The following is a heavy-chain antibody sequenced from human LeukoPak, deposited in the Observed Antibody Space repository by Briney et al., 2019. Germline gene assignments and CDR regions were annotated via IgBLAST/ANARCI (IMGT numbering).Heavy chain of an antibody. CDR3: ARDYDYYDSSGYYEDGY. D-gene: IGHD3-22*01. Sequence: GGSLRLSCAASGFTFSSYSMNWVRQAPGKGLEWVSYISSSSSTIYYADSVKGRFTISRDNAKNSLYLQMNSLRAEDTAVYYCARDYDYYDSSGYYEDGYWGQGTLVTVSS. J-gene: IGHJ4*02. V-gene: IGHV3-48*04. CDR2: ISSSSSTI. CDR1: GFTFSSYS.